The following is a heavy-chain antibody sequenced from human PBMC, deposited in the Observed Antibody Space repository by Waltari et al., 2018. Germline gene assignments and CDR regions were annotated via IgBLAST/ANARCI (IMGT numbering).Heavy chain of an antibody. J-gene: IGHJ6*02. CDR3: ARGTGENLYYYYYYGMDV. CDR1: GGTFRSYA. CDR2: IIPIFGTA. D-gene: IGHD7-27*01. V-gene: IGHV1-69*08. Sequence: QVQLVQSGAEVKKPGSSVKVSCKASGGTFRSYAISWVRQAPGQGLEWMGRIIPIFGTANYAQKFQGRVTITADKSTSTAYMELSSLRSEDTAVYYCARGTGENLYYYYYYGMDVWGQGTTVTVSS.